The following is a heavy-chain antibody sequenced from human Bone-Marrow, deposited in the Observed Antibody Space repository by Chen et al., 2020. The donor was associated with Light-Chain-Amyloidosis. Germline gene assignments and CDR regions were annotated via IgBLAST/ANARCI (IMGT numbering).Heavy chain of an antibody. J-gene: IGHJ5*02. CDR2: ISWNSGSI. D-gene: IGHD2-2*01. CDR1: GFTFDDYA. CDR3: AKDIIPAATGGWNWFDP. Sequence: EVQLVESGGGLVQPGRSLRLSCAASGFTFDDYAMHWVRQAQGKGLEWVSGISWNSGSIGYADSVKGRFTISRDNAKNSLYLQMNSLRAEDTALYYCAKDIIPAATGGWNWFDPWGQGTLVTVSS. V-gene: IGHV3-9*01.